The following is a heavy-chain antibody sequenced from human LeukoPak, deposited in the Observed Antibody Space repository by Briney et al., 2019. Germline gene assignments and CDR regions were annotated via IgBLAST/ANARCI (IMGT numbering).Heavy chain of an antibody. CDR2: IYYSGST. J-gene: IGHJ3*02. D-gene: IGHD2-21*02. Sequence: SETLSLTCTVSGGSISSYYWSWIRQPPGKGLEWIGYIYYSGSTNYNPSLKSRVTISVDTSKNQFSLKLSSVTAADTAVYYCARGVTGGAFDIWGQGTMVTVSS. CDR3: ARGVTGGAFDI. V-gene: IGHV4-59*08. CDR1: GGSISSYY.